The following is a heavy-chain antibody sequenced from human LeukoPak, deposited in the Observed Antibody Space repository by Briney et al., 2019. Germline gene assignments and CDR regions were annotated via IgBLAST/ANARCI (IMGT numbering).Heavy chain of an antibody. CDR2: ISGSGGST. CDR3: AKGGGSYYDYYFYSYMDV. J-gene: IGHJ6*03. CDR1: GFSFGTYA. D-gene: IGHD1-26*01. V-gene: IGHV3-23*01. Sequence: GGSLRLSCAASGFSFGTYAMSWVRQAPGKGLEWVSAISGSGGSTYYADSVKGRFTISRDNSKSTLYLQMNSLRAEDTAVYYCAKGGGSYYDYYFYSYMDVWGKGTTVTVSS.